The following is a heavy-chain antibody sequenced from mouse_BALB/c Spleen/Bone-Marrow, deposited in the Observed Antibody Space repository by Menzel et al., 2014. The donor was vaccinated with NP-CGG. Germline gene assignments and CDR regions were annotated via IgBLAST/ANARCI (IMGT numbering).Heavy chain of an antibody. CDR3: AREGGYYYGSSPYFDV. V-gene: IGHV1-20*02. CDR1: GYSFTGYF. CDR2: INPYNGDT. Sequence: VQLQQSGPELVKPGASVKISCKASGYSFTGYFMNWVMQSHGKSLEWIGRINPYNGDTFYNQKFKGKATLTVDKSSSTAHMELRRLASEDSAVYYCAREGGYYYGSSPYFDVWGAGTTVTVSS. J-gene: IGHJ1*01. D-gene: IGHD1-1*01.